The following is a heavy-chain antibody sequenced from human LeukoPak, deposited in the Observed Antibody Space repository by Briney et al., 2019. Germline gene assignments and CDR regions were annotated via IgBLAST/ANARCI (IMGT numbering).Heavy chain of an antibody. Sequence: GASVKVSCKASGYTFTDYYNHWVRQAPGQGLEWMGWINPNSGGTKYARRFQGRVTMTRDASISTAYMELSRLRSDDTAVYYCARDLYERWLRLPLGYWGQGTLVTVSS. CDR2: INPNSGGT. J-gene: IGHJ4*02. CDR1: GYTFTDYY. V-gene: IGHV1-2*02. CDR3: ARDLYERWLRLPLGY. D-gene: IGHD5-12*01.